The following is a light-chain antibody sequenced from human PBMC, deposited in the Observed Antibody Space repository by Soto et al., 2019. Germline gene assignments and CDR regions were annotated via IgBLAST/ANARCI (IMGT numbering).Light chain of an antibody. CDR3: QQYNSYQWT. CDR2: DAS. V-gene: IGKV1-5*01. J-gene: IGKJ1*01. CDR1: QSISSW. Sequence: DIQMTQSPSTLSASVGDRVTITCRASQSISSWLAWYQQKPGKAPNLLIYDASNLESGVPSRFRGSASGTEFTLTISSLQADDFATYYCQQYNSYQWTLGQGTKVDIK.